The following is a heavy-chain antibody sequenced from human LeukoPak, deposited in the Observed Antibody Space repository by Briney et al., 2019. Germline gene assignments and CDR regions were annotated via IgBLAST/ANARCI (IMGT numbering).Heavy chain of an antibody. CDR1: GDSIDSYY. V-gene: IGHV4-59*01. Sequence: SETLSLTCTVSGDSIDSYYWSWIRQPPGEGLQWIGYVFYSGPTNYDASLRSRVTISVDTSKNQFSLKLSSVTAADTAVYYCARGTGYSNPDYWGQGTLVTVSS. CDR3: ARGTGYSNPDY. D-gene: IGHD5-18*01. J-gene: IGHJ4*02. CDR2: VFYSGPT.